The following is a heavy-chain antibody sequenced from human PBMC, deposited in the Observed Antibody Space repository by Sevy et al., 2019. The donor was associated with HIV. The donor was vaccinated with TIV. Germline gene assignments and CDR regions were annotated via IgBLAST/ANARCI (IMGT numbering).Heavy chain of an antibody. V-gene: IGHV3-33*01. J-gene: IGHJ3*02. CDR1: GFTFNNYG. CDR3: ASTPTVTTDMADDAFDI. D-gene: IGHD4-17*01. Sequence: GGSLRLSCAASGFTFNNYGIHWVRQAPGKGLEWVAVIWFDGSNKYYADSVKGRFTISRDNSKRTLYLQMNSLRAEDTAVYYCASTPTVTTDMADDAFDIWGQGTMVTVSS. CDR2: IWFDGSNK.